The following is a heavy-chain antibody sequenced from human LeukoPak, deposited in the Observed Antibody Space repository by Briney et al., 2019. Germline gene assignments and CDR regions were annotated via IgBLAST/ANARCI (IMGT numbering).Heavy chain of an antibody. V-gene: IGHV4-59*08. CDR1: GGSISSFY. D-gene: IGHD6-19*01. J-gene: IGHJ3*02. CDR3: ASPSTIGYSSAWYVLADAFDI. CDR2: IYHSGST. Sequence: SETLSLTCTVSGGSISSFYWSWIRQPPGKGLEWIGSIYHSGSTYYNPSLKSRVTISVDTSKNQFSLKLSSVTAADTAVYYCASPSTIGYSSAWYVLADAFDIWGQGTMVTVSS.